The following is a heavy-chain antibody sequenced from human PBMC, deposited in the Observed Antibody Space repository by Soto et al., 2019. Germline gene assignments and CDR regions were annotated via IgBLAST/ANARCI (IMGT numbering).Heavy chain of an antibody. J-gene: IGHJ4*02. V-gene: IGHV1-18*01. CDR3: ATRSPAFDY. Sequence: QVQLVQSGPEVKKPGASVKVSCKTSGYTFTSYGISWVRQAPGQGLEWMGWISTYKGNTNYAQKFQGRVTMTTVTSTSTGYMELRSLRSDDTAVYYCATRSPAFDYWGQGTLVTVSS. CDR1: GYTFTSYG. CDR2: ISTYKGNT.